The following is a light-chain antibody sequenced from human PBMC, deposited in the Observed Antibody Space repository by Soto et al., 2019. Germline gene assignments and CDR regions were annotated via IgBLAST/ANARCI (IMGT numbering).Light chain of an antibody. CDR2: AAS. Sequence: DIQMTHSPSSLSASVGDRVTITCRASQSIRTYLNWYQQKPGKGPKLLIYAASSLQSGVPSRFSGSGSGTDFTLTVSSLQPEDFAIYYCHQTYSSPETFGQGTKVDIK. V-gene: IGKV1-39*01. J-gene: IGKJ1*01. CDR3: HQTYSSPET. CDR1: QSIRTY.